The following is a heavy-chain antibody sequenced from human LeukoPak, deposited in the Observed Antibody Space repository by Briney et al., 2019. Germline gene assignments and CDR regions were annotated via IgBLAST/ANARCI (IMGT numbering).Heavy chain of an antibody. D-gene: IGHD2-21*02. CDR1: GFTFSSYS. CDR2: ICSSSNTI. J-gene: IGHJ4*02. Sequence: HPEGSLRLSCAASGFTFSSYSMNWVRQAPGKGLEWVSYICSSSNTIYYADSVKGRFTISRDNAKNSLFLQMNSLRDEDTSVYYCARAVTVVTRGGLVFDYWGQGTLVTVSS. V-gene: IGHV3-48*02. CDR3: ARAVTVVTRGGLVFDY.